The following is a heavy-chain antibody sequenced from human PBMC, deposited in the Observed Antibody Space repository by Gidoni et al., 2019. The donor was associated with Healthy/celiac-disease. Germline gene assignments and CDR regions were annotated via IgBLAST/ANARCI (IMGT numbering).Heavy chain of an antibody. CDR2: IWYDGSNK. D-gene: IGHD3-22*01. V-gene: IGHV3-33*01. Sequence: QVQLVESGGGVVQPGRSLRLSCAASGFTFSSYGMPWVRQAPGKGLEWVAVIWYDGSNKYYADSVKGRFTISRDNSKNTLYLQMNSLRAEDTAVYYCARDGYSYYYDSSGSDNWFDPWGQGTLVTVSS. J-gene: IGHJ5*02. CDR1: GFTFSSYG. CDR3: ARDGYSYYYDSSGSDNWFDP.